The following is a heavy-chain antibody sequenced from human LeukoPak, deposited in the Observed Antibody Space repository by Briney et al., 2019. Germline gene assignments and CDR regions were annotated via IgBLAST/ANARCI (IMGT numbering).Heavy chain of an antibody. J-gene: IGHJ4*02. CDR3: ARSGTYYDILEYYFDY. D-gene: IGHD3-9*01. CDR2: IYHSGST. CDR1: GYSISSGYY. Sequence: PSETLSLTCTVSGYSISSGYYWGWIRQPPGKGLEWIGSIYHSGSTYYNPSLKSRVTISVDTSKNQFSLKLSSVTAVDTAVYYCARSGTYYDILEYYFDYWGQGTLVTVSS. V-gene: IGHV4-38-2*02.